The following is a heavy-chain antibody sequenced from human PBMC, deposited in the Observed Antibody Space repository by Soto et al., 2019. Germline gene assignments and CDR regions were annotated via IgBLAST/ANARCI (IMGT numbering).Heavy chain of an antibody. CDR3: ARGIGYCSSINCYSSRRLRFDS. CDR2: VNHSGTT. Sequence: WTWIRQSPDKGLEWIGEVNHSGTTYYNPSLKTRVTISVHTPKNQFSLKMSSVTAADTAVYSCARGIGYCSSINCYSSRRLRFDSLGQGTLVTVSS. D-gene: IGHD2-2*01. J-gene: IGHJ4*02. V-gene: IGHV4-34*01.